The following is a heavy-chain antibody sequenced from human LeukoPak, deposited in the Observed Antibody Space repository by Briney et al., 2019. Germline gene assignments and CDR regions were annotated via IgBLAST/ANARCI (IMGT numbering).Heavy chain of an antibody. CDR1: GYTLTELS. CDR2: FDPEDGET. CDR3: ARDRGYSYGDYYYYYYMDV. J-gene: IGHJ6*03. Sequence: ASVKVSCKVSGYTLTELSMHWVRQPPGKGLEWMGSFDPEDGETIYAQKFQGRVTITADKSTSTAYMELSSLRSEDTAVYYCARDRGYSYGDYYYYYYMDVWGKGTTVTVSS. V-gene: IGHV1-24*01. D-gene: IGHD5-18*01.